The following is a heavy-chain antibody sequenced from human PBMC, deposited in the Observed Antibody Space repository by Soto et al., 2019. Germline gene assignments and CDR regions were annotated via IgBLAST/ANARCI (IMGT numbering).Heavy chain of an antibody. CDR1: GGSISSYY. CDR3: AREEAASGWFDP. J-gene: IGHJ5*02. CDR2: IYYSGST. D-gene: IGHD6-25*01. V-gene: IGHV4-59*01. Sequence: PSETLSLTCAVSGGSISSYYWSWIRQPPGKGLEWIGYIYYSGSTNYNPSLKSRVTISVDTSKNQFSLKLSSVTAADTAVYYCAREEAASGWFDPWGQGTLVTVSS.